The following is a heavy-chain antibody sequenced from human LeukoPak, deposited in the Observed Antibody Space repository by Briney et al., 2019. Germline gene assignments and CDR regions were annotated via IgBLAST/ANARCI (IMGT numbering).Heavy chain of an antibody. D-gene: IGHD3-3*01. Sequence: GGSLRLSCAASGFTFSSYEMNWVRQAPGKGLEWISYISGSSSNIYYADSVKGRFTISRDNAKNSLYLQMNSLRAEDTAVYYCAREGVGRYDFWSGYNYYYYYMDVWGKGTTVTVSS. J-gene: IGHJ6*03. V-gene: IGHV3-48*03. CDR1: GFTFSSYE. CDR2: ISGSSSNI. CDR3: AREGVGRYDFWSGYNYYYYYMDV.